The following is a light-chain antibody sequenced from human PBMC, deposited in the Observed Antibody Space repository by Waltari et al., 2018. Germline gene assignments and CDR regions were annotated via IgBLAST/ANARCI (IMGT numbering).Light chain of an antibody. CDR2: WAS. V-gene: IGKV4-1*01. Sequence: DIVMTQSPDSLAVSLGERATINCKSSQSLLYSSNNKNYLAWYQQKPGQAAELLIYWASTRESGVPDRFSGSGSGTDFTLTISSLQAEDVAAYYCQQYYTTPRTFGGGTKVEIK. CDR3: QQYYTTPRT. CDR1: QSLLYSSNNKNY. J-gene: IGKJ4*01.